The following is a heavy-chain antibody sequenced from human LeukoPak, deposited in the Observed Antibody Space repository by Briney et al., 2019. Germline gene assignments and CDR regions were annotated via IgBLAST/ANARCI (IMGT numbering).Heavy chain of an antibody. CDR2: IIPIFGTA. J-gene: IGHJ4*02. CDR3: ARVAYDSSEPWRPGLDY. V-gene: IGHV1-69*13. D-gene: IGHD3-22*01. CDR1: GGTFSSYA. Sequence: ASVKVSCKASGGTFSSYAISWVRQAPGQGLEWMGGIIPIFGTANYAQKFQGRVTITADESTSTAYMELSSLRSEDTAVYYCARVAYDSSEPWRPGLDYWGQGTLVTVSS.